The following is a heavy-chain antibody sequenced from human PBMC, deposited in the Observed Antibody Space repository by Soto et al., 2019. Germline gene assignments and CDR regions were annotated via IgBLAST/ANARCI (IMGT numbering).Heavy chain of an antibody. Sequence: SETLSLTCTVSGGSISSYYWSWIRQPPGKGLEWIGYIYYSGSTNYNPSLKSRVTISVDTSKNQFSLKLSSVTAADTAVYYCAGRIAADGCLEYWGEGTLVTVSS. CDR1: GGSISSYY. V-gene: IGHV4-59*01. D-gene: IGHD6-13*01. CDR3: AGRIAADGCLEY. J-gene: IGHJ4*02. CDR2: IYYSGST.